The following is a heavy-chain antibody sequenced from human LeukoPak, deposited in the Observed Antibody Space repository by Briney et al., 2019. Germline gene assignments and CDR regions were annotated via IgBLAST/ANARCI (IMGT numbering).Heavy chain of an antibody. CDR2: ISAYNGNT. CDR3: AAHHSSSSWYPLDY. Sequence: ASVKVSCKASGYTFTSYGISWVRQAPGQGLEWMGWISAYNGNTNYAQKLQGRVTMTTDTSTSTAYMELRSLRSDDTAVYYCAAHHSSSSWYPLDYWGQGTLVTVSS. D-gene: IGHD6-13*01. V-gene: IGHV1-18*01. CDR1: GYTFTSYG. J-gene: IGHJ4*02.